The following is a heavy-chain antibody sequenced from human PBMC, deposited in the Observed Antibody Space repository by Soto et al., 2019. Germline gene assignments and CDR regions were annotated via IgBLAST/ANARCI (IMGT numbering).Heavy chain of an antibody. J-gene: IGHJ3*02. CDR2: IGTAGDT. D-gene: IGHD6-19*01. CDR3: ARARGGAGLDAFDI. V-gene: IGHV3-13*01. Sequence: GGSLRLSCAASGFTFSSYDMHWVRQATGKGLEWVSAIGTAGDTYYPGSVKGRFTISRENAKNSLYLQMNSLSAGDTAVYYCARARGGAGLDAFDIWGQGTMVTVSS. CDR1: GFTFSSYD.